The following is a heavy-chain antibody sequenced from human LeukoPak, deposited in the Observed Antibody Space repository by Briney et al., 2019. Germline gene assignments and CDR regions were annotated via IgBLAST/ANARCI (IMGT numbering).Heavy chain of an antibody. D-gene: IGHD6-13*01. CDR2: IYHGGST. Sequence: MASGTLSLTCAVSGGSISSSNWWSWVRQPPGKGLEWIGEIYHGGSTNYNPSLKSRVTISVDKSKNQFSLKLSSVTAADTAVYYCARTPGIAALYYFDCWGQGTLVTVSS. CDR1: GGSISSSNW. CDR3: ARTPGIAALYYFDC. V-gene: IGHV4-4*02. J-gene: IGHJ4*02.